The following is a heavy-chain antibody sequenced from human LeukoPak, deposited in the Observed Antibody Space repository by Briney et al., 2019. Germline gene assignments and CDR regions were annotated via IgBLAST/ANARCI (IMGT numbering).Heavy chain of an antibody. Sequence: GASVKVSCKASGGTFSSYAISWVRQAPGQGLEWMGRINPYSGDTNFAQKFQGRVTMTRDTSITTACMDLSSLTPDDTAVYFCARDQGSLTRSWYTGYWGQGTQVTVSS. CDR1: GGTFSSYA. CDR3: ARDQGSLTRSWYTGY. V-gene: IGHV1-2*06. CDR2: INPYSGDT. D-gene: IGHD6-13*01. J-gene: IGHJ4*02.